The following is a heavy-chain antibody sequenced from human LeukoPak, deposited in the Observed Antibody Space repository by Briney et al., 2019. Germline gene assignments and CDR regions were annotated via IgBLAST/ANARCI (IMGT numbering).Heavy chain of an antibody. CDR1: GGSISSGDYY. D-gene: IGHD3-10*01. V-gene: IGHV4-30-4*01. CDR2: IYYSGST. J-gene: IGHJ4*02. Sequence: SQTLSLTCTVSGGSISSGDYYWSWIRQPPGKGLEWIGYIYYSGSTYYNPSLKSRVTISVDTSKNQFSLKLSSVTAADTAVYYCARRGEVFYGSRRRGYYFDYWGQGTLVTVSS. CDR3: ARRGEVFYGSRRRGYYFDY.